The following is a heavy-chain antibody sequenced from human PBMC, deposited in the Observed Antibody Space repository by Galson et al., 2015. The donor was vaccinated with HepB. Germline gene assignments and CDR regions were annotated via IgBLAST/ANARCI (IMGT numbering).Heavy chain of an antibody. CDR3: ARGDCSGGSCPTWFDP. CDR1: GYTFTSYA. J-gene: IGHJ5*02. CDR2: INTNTGNP. D-gene: IGHD2-15*01. V-gene: IGHV7-4-1*02. Sequence: SVKVSCKASGYTFTSYAMNWVRQAPGQGLEWMGWINTNTGNPTYAQGFTGRFVFSLDTSVSTAYLQISSLKAEDTAVYYCARGDCSGGSCPTWFDPWGQGTLVTVSS.